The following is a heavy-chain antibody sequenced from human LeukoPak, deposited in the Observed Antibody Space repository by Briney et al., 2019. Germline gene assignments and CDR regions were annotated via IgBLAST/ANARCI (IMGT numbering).Heavy chain of an antibody. CDR3: ARDIRDYYDSSGYSYYYYMDV. CDR2: ISHSGTT. D-gene: IGHD3-22*01. CDR1: GASISRPYW. V-gene: IGHV4-4*02. Sequence: SETLSLTCGVSGASISRPYWWNWVRQPPGKGLEWIAEISHSGTTHYNPSLKSRVIISLDKSKNQVFLKLNSVTAADTAVYYCARDIRDYYDSSGYSYYYYMDVWGKGTTVTISS. J-gene: IGHJ6*03.